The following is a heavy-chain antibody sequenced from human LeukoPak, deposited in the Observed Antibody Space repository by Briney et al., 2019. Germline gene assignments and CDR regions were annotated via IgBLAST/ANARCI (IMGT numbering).Heavy chain of an antibody. CDR1: GDTFTSNF. J-gene: IGHJ4*02. D-gene: IGHD5-18*01. CDR2: INPSGGST. Sequence: ASVNVSCKAFGDTFTSNFMHWVRQAPGQGLEWMGIINPSGGSTTYAQKFQGRVTMTRDTSTSTVYMELSSLRTEDTAVYYCARGDKYSYGPGDWGQGTLVTVSS. CDR3: ARGDKYSYGPGD. V-gene: IGHV1-46*01.